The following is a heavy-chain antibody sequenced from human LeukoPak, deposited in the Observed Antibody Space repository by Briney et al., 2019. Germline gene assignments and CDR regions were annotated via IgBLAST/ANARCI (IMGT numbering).Heavy chain of an antibody. J-gene: IGHJ4*02. D-gene: IGHD3-22*01. CDR2: IYYSGST. V-gene: IGHV4-30-4*07. CDR1: GGSISSGGYS. CDR3: ARAGSAGYSYGHYLYYYDSSGYLYFDY. Sequence: SETLSLTCAVSGGSISSGGYSWSWIRQPPGKGLEWIGYIYYSGSTYYNPSLKSRVTISVDTSKNQFSLKLSSVTAADTAVYYCARAGSAGYSYGHYLYYYDSSGYLYFDYWGQGTLVTVSS.